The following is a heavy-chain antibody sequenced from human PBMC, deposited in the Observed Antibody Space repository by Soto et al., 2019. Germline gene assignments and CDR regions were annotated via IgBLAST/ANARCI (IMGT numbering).Heavy chain of an antibody. V-gene: IGHV1-3*01. CDR2: INAGNGNT. CDR1: GYTVTSYA. Sequence: ASVKVSGKASGYTVTSYAMHCVRQAPGQMLEWMGWINAGNGNTKYSQKFQDRVTITRDTSASTAYMELSSLRSEDTAVYYCAREPYKGFFDYWGQGTLVTVSS. D-gene: IGHD1-20*01. CDR3: AREPYKGFFDY. J-gene: IGHJ4*02.